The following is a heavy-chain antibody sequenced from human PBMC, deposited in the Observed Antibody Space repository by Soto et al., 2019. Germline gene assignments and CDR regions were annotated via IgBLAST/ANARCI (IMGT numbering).Heavy chain of an antibody. Sequence: ASVKVSCKSSGGTFNNYAISWVRQAPGQGLEWMGGIIPIFGPANYAQKFQGRVTITADESTTTAYMELTSLRSEDTAVYYCARDYRQDCGGDCDGFYCEYWGQGTLVTVS. CDR2: IIPIFGPA. CDR3: ARDYRQDCGGDCDGFYCEY. J-gene: IGHJ4*02. CDR1: GGTFNNYA. D-gene: IGHD2-21*02. V-gene: IGHV1-69*13.